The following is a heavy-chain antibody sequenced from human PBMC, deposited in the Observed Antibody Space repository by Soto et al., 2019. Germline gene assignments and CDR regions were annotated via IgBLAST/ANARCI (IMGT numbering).Heavy chain of an antibody. Sequence: EVRLLESGGGLVQPGGSLRLSCVASGFTFSNYAMSWVRQAPGKGLEWVSVVTGRSSSTYYADSVEGRFIISRDNSRNTLFLQMNSLGAEVTAVYYCTKHLPSKKNQRRWADAFHIWGQGTILTVSS. CDR3: TKHLPSKKNQRRWADAFHI. CDR2: VTGRSSST. V-gene: IGHV3-23*01. J-gene: IGHJ3*02. CDR1: GFTFSNYA. D-gene: IGHD2-2*01.